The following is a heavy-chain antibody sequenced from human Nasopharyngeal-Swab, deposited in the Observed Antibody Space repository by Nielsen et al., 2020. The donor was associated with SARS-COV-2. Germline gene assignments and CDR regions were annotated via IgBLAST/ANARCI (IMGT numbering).Heavy chain of an antibody. V-gene: IGHV3-11*01. CDR3: ARDQTYDSSGPDLSFDY. D-gene: IGHD3-22*01. CDR2: ISSSGSTI. J-gene: IGHJ4*02. Sequence: GESLKISCAASGFTFSDYYMSWIRQAPGKGLEWVSYISSSGSTIYYADPVKGRFTISRDNAKNSLYLQMNSLRAEDTAVYYCARDQTYDSSGPDLSFDYWGQGTLVTVSS. CDR1: GFTFSDYY.